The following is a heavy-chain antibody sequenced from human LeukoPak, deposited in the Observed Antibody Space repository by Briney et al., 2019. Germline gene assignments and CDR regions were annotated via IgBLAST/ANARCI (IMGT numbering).Heavy chain of an antibody. CDR1: GFTLSDYY. V-gene: IGHV3-23*01. Sequence: GGSLRLSCAASGFTLSDYYMSWIRQAPGKGLEWVSTITTSDGNTYYADSVKGRFTVSRDNSKNTLFLQMNSLRAEDTAVYYCAKDGGLWVSAHWGDSWGRGTLVTVSS. J-gene: IGHJ4*02. CDR3: AKDGGLWVSAHWGDS. CDR2: ITTSDGNT. D-gene: IGHD7-27*01.